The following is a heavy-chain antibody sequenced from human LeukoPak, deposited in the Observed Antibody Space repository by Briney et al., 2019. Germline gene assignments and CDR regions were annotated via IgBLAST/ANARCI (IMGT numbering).Heavy chain of an antibody. Sequence: PSETLSLTCTVSGGSISSYYWSWIRQPPGKGLEWIGYIYYSGSTNYNPSLKSRVTISVDTSKNQFPLKLSSVTAADTAVYYCARRGKAVAGYNWFDPWGQGTLVTVSS. V-gene: IGHV4-59*08. D-gene: IGHD6-19*01. CDR3: ARRGKAVAGYNWFDP. J-gene: IGHJ5*02. CDR1: GGSISSYY. CDR2: IYYSGST.